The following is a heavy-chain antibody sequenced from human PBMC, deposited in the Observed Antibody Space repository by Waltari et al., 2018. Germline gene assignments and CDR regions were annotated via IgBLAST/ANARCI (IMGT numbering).Heavy chain of an antibody. CDR3: ARDDTRRDGYKTLTLYGMDV. CDR2: IIPIFGTA. D-gene: IGHD5-12*01. CDR1: GGTFSSYA. Sequence: QVQLVQSGAEVKKPGSSVKVSCKASGGTFSSYAISWVRQAPGQGLEWMGGIIPIFGTANYAQKFQGRVTITTDESTITAYMELSSLSSEDTSVYYCARDDTRRDGYKTLTLYGMDVWGQGTTVTVSS. J-gene: IGHJ6*02. V-gene: IGHV1-69*05.